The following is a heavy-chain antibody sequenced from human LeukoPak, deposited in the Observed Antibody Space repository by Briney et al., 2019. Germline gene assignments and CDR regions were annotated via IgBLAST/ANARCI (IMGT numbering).Heavy chain of an antibody. CDR2: MNPNSGNT. CDR1: GYTFTSYD. J-gene: IGHJ6*03. V-gene: IGHV1-8*01. D-gene: IGHD6-13*01. Sequence: ASVTVSCKASGYTFTSYDINWVRQATGQGLEWMGWMNPNSGNTGYAQKFQGRVTMTRNTSISTAYMELSSLRSEDTAVYYCARASSSSWYRGKLYYYYYVDVWGKGTTVTVSS. CDR3: ARASSSSWYRGKLYYYYYVDV.